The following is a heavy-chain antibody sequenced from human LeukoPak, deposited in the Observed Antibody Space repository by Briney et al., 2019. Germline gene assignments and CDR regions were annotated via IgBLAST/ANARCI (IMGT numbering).Heavy chain of an antibody. D-gene: IGHD3-22*01. Sequence: SVKVSCKASGGTFSSYAISWVRQAPGQGLEWVGRIIPILGIANYAQKFQGRVTITADKSTSTAYMELSSLRSEDTAVYYCARTYDSSGYSQAYFDYWGQGTLVTVSS. CDR3: ARTYDSSGYSQAYFDY. J-gene: IGHJ4*02. CDR1: GGTFSSYA. V-gene: IGHV1-69*04. CDR2: IIPILGIA.